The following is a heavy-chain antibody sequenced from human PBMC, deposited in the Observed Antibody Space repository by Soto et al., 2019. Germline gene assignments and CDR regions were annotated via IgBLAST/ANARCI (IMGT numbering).Heavy chain of an antibody. CDR1: GFTFSSYA. D-gene: IGHD3-3*01. CDR2: ISGSGGST. Sequence: GSLRLSCAASGFTFSSYAMSWVRQAPGRGLEWVSAISGSGGSTYYADSVKGRFTISRDNSKNTLYLQMNSLRAEDTAVYYCAKDRGPITIFGVVIPFDYWGQGTLVTVSS. CDR3: AKDRGPITIFGVVIPFDY. V-gene: IGHV3-23*01. J-gene: IGHJ4*02.